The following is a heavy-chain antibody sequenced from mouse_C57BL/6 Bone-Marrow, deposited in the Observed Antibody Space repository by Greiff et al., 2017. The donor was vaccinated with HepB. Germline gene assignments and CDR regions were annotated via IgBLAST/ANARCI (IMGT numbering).Heavy chain of an antibody. J-gene: IGHJ2*01. Sequence: EVMLVESEGGLVQPGSSMKLSCTASGFTFSDYYMAWVRQVPEKGLEWVANINYDGSSTYYLDSLKSRFIISRDNAKNILYLQMSSLKSEDTATYYCARVDSYPLFDYWGQGTTLTVSS. CDR2: INYDGSST. CDR3: ARVDSYPLFDY. CDR1: GFTFSDYY. V-gene: IGHV5-16*01.